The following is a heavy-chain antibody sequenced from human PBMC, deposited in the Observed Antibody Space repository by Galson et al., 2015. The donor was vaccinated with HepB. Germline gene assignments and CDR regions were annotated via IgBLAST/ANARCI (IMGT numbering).Heavy chain of an antibody. CDR1: GDSVSSNSAA. CDR2: TYYRSKWYN. CDR3: ASGYYGSGSYWFFFDY. V-gene: IGHV6-1*01. J-gene: IGHJ4*02. D-gene: IGHD3-10*01. Sequence: CAISGDSVSSNSAAWNWIRQSPSRGLEWLGRTYYRSKWYNDYAVSVKSRITINPDTSKNQFSLQLNSVTPEDTAVYYCASGYYGSGSYWFFFDYWGQGTLVTVSS.